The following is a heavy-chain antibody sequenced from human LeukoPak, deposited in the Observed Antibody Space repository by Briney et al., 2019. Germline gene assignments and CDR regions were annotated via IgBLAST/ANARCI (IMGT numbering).Heavy chain of an antibody. CDR1: SASISSSSYY. CDR2: IYYSVST. CDR3: ASSVAMVPDY. D-gene: IGHD3-10*01. V-gene: IGHV4-39*01. J-gene: IGHJ4*02. Sequence: PSETLSLTCTVSSASISSSSYYWGWIRQPPGKGLEWIGSIYYSVSTYYNPSLKSRVTISVDTSKSKFSLKLSSVTDADTAVYYCASSVAMVPDYWGQGTLVTVSS.